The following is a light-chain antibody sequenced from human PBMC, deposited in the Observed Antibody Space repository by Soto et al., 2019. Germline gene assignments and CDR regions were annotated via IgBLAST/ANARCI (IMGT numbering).Light chain of an antibody. CDR2: DAS. CDR1: QSISSSY. CDR3: QQYGSSGT. J-gene: IGKJ1*01. Sequence: EIVLTQSPGTLSLSPWERATLSCRASQSISSSYLAWYQQKPGRAPRLLIYDASSRATGIPDRFSGSGSGTDFTLTISRLEPEDFAVYYCQQYGSSGTFGQGTKVDIK. V-gene: IGKV3-20*01.